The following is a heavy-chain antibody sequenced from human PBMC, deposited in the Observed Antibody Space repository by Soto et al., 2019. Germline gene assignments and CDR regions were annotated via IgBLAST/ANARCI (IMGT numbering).Heavy chain of an antibody. J-gene: IGHJ4*02. V-gene: IGHV4-34*01. D-gene: IGHD2-21*02. Sequence: PSETLSLTCAVYGGSFSVYYWSWIRHPPGKGLEWIGEINHSGSTNYNPSLKSRVTISVDTSKNQFSLKLSSVTAADTAVYYCARGSAYCGGDCYSYFDYWGQGTLVTVSS. CDR3: ARGSAYCGGDCYSYFDY. CDR2: INHSGST. CDR1: GGSFSVYY.